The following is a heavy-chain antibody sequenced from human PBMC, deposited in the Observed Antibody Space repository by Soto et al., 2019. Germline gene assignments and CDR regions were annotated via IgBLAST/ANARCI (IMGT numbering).Heavy chain of an antibody. J-gene: IGHJ4*02. V-gene: IGHV4-30-2*01. D-gene: IGHD3-16*02. CDR1: GGSISSGGYS. CDR3: ARGRRLGELSFVDFDY. CDR2: IYHSGST. Sequence: SDTLSLTCAVSGGSISSGGYSWSWIRQPPGKGLERIGYIYHSGSTYYNPSLKSRVTISVDKSKNQFSLKLSSVTAADTAVYYCARGRRLGELSFVDFDYWGQGTLVTVSS.